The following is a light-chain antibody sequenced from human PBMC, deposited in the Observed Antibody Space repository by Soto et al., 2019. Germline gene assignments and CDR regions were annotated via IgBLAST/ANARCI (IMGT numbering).Light chain of an antibody. V-gene: IGKV1-5*01. CDR1: ESIRTW. Sequence: DIQMTQSPSTLSASIGDRVTITCRASESIRTWLAWYQHKPGKAPKFLIYDASSLESGVPSRFSGSGSGTEFTLTINNLQPDDFATYFSQQYNNYPRTFGQGTKVEIK. J-gene: IGKJ1*01. CDR3: QQYNNYPRT. CDR2: DAS.